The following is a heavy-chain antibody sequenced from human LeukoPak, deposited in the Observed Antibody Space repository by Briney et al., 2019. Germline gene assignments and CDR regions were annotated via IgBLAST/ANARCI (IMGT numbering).Heavy chain of an antibody. V-gene: IGHV1-2*02. J-gene: IGHJ3*02. Sequence: ASVKVSCKASGYTFTDYYIHWVRQAPGQGPEWMGWLNSESGGAKYAQRFQARVTMTRDTSTSTVYMELSSLRSEDTAVYYCARVRDGYNDAYDIWGQGTMVTVPS. CDR3: ARVRDGYNDAYDI. D-gene: IGHD5-24*01. CDR2: LNSESGGA. CDR1: GYTFTDYY.